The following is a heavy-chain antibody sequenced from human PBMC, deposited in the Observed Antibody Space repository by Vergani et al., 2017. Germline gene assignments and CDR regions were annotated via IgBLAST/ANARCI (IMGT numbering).Heavy chain of an antibody. J-gene: IGHJ6*03. CDR1: GFTFSSYA. V-gene: IGHV3-30-3*01. CDR3: AREYSSSAESYYYYYMDV. CDR2: ISYDGSNK. Sequence: QVQLVESGGGVVQPGRSLRLSCAASGFTFSSYAMHWVRQAPGKGLEWVAVISYDGSNKYYADSVKGRFTISRDNSKNTLYLQMNSLRAEDTAVYYCAREYSSSAESYYYYYMDVWGKGTTVTVSS. D-gene: IGHD6-6*01.